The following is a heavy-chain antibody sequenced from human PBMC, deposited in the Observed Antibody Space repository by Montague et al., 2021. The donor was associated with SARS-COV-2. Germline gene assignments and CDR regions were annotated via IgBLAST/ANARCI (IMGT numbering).Heavy chain of an antibody. J-gene: IGHJ3*02. D-gene: IGHD6-19*01. Sequence: SETLSLTCTVSGYSISTGYYWGWIRQPPGKGLEWIGTIYHSGSTYFNPSLKSRVTISVDTSKNQFSLNLSSVTAADTAVYYCAKVAGSHDTFDIWGRETMVTVYS. CDR3: AKVAGSHDTFDI. CDR1: GYSISTGYY. CDR2: IYHSGST. V-gene: IGHV4-38-2*02.